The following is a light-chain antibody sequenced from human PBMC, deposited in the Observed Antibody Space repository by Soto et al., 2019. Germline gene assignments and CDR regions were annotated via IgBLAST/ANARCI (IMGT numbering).Light chain of an antibody. J-gene: IGLJ1*01. CDR3: SSYTSSSTLYV. CDR1: SSDVGGYNY. Sequence: QSALTQPASVSGSPGQSITISCTGTSSDVGGYNYVSWYQQHPGKAPKLMIYDVSNRPSGVSNRFSGSKSGNTASLTISGVQAEDEDDYYCSSYTSSSTLYVFGPGTKLTVL. CDR2: DVS. V-gene: IGLV2-14*01.